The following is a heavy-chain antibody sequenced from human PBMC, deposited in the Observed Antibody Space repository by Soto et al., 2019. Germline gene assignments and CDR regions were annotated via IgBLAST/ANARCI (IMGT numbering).Heavy chain of an antibody. V-gene: IGHV3-7*03. D-gene: IGHD2-2*01. CDR2: IKEDGSET. CDR3: ARHRHRGAVQTALYYYYPLDV. CDR1: GFTFRTYW. Sequence: GGSRRLSCAASGFTFRTYWMSWVRQAPGKGLEWVANIKEDGSETHYVDSVTGRFTISRDNAKNSLYLQMNSLRVDDTAVYYCARHRHRGAVQTALYYYYPLDVWGQGTTVTVSS. J-gene: IGHJ6*02.